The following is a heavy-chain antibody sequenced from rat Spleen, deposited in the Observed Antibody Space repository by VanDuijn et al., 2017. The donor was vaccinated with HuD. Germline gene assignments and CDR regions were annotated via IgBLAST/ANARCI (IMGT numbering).Heavy chain of an antibody. V-gene: IGHV5-19*01. CDR1: GFTFSNYG. CDR3: ARLGGLRNWFAY. J-gene: IGHJ3*01. Sequence: EVQLVESGGGLVQPGRSLKLSCAASGFTFSNYGMHWIRQAPTRGLEWVASISPGGGDTYYRDSVKGRFTISRDNAKSTLYLQMDSLRSEDTATYYCARLGGLRNWFAYWGQGTLVTVSS. D-gene: IGHD4-3*01. CDR2: ISPGGGDT.